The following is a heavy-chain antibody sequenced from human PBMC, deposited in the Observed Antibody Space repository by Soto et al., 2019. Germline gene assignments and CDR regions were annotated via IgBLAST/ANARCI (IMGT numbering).Heavy chain of an antibody. CDR3: ASAFLEWLLLGPFDY. CDR1: GGTFSSYA. D-gene: IGHD3-3*01. V-gene: IGHV1-69*13. J-gene: IGHJ4*02. Sequence: SVKVSCKASGGTFSSYAISWVRQAPGQGLEWMGGIIPIFGTANYAQKFQGRVTITADESTSTAYMELSSLRSEDTAVYYCASAFLEWLLLGPFDYWGQGTLVTVSS. CDR2: IIPIFGTA.